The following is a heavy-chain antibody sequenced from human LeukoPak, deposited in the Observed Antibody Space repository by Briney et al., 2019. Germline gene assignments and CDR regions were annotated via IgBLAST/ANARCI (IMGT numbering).Heavy chain of an antibody. CDR3: ARGPLVVVSAAMGRKVEHDWYFDL. D-gene: IGHD2-2*01. Sequence: GGSLRLSCAASGFTFSSYSMNWVRQAPGKGLEWVSSISSSSSYIYNADSVKGRFTNSRDNAENSLYLQMDSLRAEDTAVYYCARGPLVVVSAAMGRKVEHDWYFDLWGRGTLVTVSS. V-gene: IGHV3-21*01. J-gene: IGHJ2*01. CDR1: GFTFSSYS. CDR2: ISSSSSYI.